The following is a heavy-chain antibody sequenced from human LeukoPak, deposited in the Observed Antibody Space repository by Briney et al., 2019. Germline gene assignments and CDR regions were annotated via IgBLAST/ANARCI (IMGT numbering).Heavy chain of an antibody. D-gene: IGHD6-13*01. Sequence: GASVKVSCKASGYTFTSYGIRWVRQAPGQGLEWMGWISAYNGDKNYAQKLQGRVTMTTDTSTSTAYMELRSLRSDDTAVYYCARAPQQLVPYYYYGMDVWGQGTTVTVSS. CDR3: ARAPQQLVPYYYYGMDV. J-gene: IGHJ6*02. CDR2: ISAYNGDK. V-gene: IGHV1-18*01. CDR1: GYTFTSYG.